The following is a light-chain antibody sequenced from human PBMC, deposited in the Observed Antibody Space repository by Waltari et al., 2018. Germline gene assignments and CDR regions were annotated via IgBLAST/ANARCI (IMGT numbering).Light chain of an antibody. CDR3: QQRSNPPAYT. J-gene: IGKJ2*01. CDR2: EAS. V-gene: IGKV3-11*01. CDR1: QSVSSS. Sequence: TVLTQSPATLSLSPGERATLSCRASQSVSSSLAWYQQKPGQPPRLLIFEASIRATGIPARFSGSGSGTDFTLTISSLEPEDLAVYYCQQRSNPPAYTFGQGTKVEIK.